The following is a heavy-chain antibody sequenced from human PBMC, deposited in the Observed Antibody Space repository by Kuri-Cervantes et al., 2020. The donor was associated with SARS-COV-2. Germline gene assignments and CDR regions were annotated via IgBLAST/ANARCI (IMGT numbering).Heavy chain of an antibody. CDR1: GFTFSNAW. Sequence: GESLKISCAASGFTFSNAWMSWVRQAPGKGLEWVGRIKSKTDGGTTDYAAPVKGRFTISRDDSKNTLYLQMNSLKTEDTAVYYCARQVASGSYHLADFDYWGRGTLVTVSS. CDR3: ARQVASGSYHLADFDY. CDR2: IKSKTDGGTT. V-gene: IGHV3-15*01. D-gene: IGHD1-26*01. J-gene: IGHJ4*02.